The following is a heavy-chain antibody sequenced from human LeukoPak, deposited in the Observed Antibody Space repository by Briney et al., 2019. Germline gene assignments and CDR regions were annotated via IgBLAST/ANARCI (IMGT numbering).Heavy chain of an antibody. CDR3: ARDRLRGAYFDY. D-gene: IGHD3-10*01. Sequence: SETLSLTCTVSGGSISSYYWSWIRQPPGKGLEWIGYIYYSGSTNYNPSLKSRVTISVDTSKNQFSLKLSSVTAADTAVYYCARDRLRGAYFDYWGQGTLVTVSS. CDR1: GGSISSYY. J-gene: IGHJ4*02. CDR2: IYYSGST. V-gene: IGHV4-59*01.